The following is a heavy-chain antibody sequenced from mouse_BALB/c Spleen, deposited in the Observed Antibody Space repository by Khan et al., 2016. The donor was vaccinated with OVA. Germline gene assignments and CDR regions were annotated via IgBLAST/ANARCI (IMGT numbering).Heavy chain of an antibody. J-gene: IGHJ3*01. CDR3: ARHNYGPFAY. Sequence: EVELVESGGGLVKPGGSLKLSCAASGFTFSTYAMSWVRQTPEKRLEWVATINSDGIYTYYPDSVKGRFTISSDDAKDTLYLHMSSLRSEDAAMYYCARHNYGPFAYWGQGTLVTVSA. V-gene: IGHV5-9-3*01. CDR1: GFTFSTYA. CDR2: INSDGIYT. D-gene: IGHD1-1*01.